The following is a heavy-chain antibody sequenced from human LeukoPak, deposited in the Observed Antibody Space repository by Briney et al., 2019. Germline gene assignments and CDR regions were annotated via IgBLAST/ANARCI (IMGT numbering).Heavy chain of an antibody. V-gene: IGHV3-23*01. CDR1: GFTFSSYG. CDR2: ISGSGGRT. J-gene: IGHJ3*02. D-gene: IGHD3-22*01. CDR3: ARGRHSYESSDYYYEGDAFDI. Sequence: GGSLRLSCEASGFTFSSYGMSWVRQAPGKGLEWVSAISGSGGRTYYADSMKGRFTISRDNSKNTLYLQMNSLRGEDTAVYYCARGRHSYESSDYYYEGDAFDIWGQGTMVTVSS.